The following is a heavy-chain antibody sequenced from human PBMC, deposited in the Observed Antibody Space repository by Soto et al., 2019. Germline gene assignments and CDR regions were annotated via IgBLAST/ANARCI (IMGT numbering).Heavy chain of an antibody. V-gene: IGHV3-23*01. CDR3: AKGGYYSLFDI. CDR2: ISGSGGRT. Sequence: GGSLRLSCVASGFPFSSYAMSWVRQTPGKGLEWVSGISGSGGRTYYADSVKGRFTISRDDSNNTLSLQMHILRVEDTAVYFCAKGGYYSLFDIWGQGTMVTVSS. D-gene: IGHD3-16*01. CDR1: GFPFSSYA. J-gene: IGHJ3*02.